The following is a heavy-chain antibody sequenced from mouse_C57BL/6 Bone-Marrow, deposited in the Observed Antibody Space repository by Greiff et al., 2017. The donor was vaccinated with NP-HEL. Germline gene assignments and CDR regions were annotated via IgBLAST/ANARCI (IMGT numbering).Heavy chain of an antibody. CDR3: AKDWNYFDY. D-gene: IGHD4-1*01. CDR1: GHAFRSYW. CDR2: IYPGDGDT. Sequence: VQLQQSGAELVKPGASVKISRKASGHAFRSYWMNWVKQRPGKGLEWIGQIYPGDGDTNYNGKFKGKATLTADKYLSTAHTQLSSLNSEDSAVYFCAKDWNYFDYWGQGTTLTVSS. V-gene: IGHV1-80*01. J-gene: IGHJ2*01.